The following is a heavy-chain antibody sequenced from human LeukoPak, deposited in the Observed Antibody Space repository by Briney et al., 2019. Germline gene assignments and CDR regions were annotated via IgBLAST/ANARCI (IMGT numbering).Heavy chain of an antibody. J-gene: IGHJ4*02. V-gene: IGHV4-34*01. CDR1: GGSFSGYY. D-gene: IGHD3-22*01. Sequence: SETLSLTCAVYGGSFSGYYWGWIRQPPGKGLEWIGSIYYSGSTYYNPSLKSRVTISVDTSKNQFSLKLSSVTAADTAVYYCARSSFYYDSSGYASFDYWGQGTLVTVSS. CDR2: IYYSGST. CDR3: ARSSFYYDSSGYASFDY.